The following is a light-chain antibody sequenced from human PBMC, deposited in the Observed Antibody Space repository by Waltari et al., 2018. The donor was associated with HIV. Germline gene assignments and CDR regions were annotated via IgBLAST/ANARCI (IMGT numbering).Light chain of an antibody. Sequence: DVVLTQSPDSLAVSLGDRATILCKSSPGLFSWPQNKYFLGWYQQKPGQPPKLLIYWASTRESGVPARFTGSGSGTDFSLTINSLQAEDVATYYCQQYHSIPWTFGRGTKVEI. CDR1: PGLFSWPQNKYF. CDR2: WAS. J-gene: IGKJ1*01. V-gene: IGKV4-1*01. CDR3: QQYHSIPWT.